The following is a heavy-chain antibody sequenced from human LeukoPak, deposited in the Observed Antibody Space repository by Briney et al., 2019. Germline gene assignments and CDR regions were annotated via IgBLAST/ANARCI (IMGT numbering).Heavy chain of an antibody. CDR1: GGTFSSYA. CDR3: ARDDYGGSHFDY. Sequence: SVKISCKASGGTFSSYAISWVRQAPGQGLEWMGRIIPILGIANYAQKFQGRVTITADKSTSTAYMELSSLRSEDTAVYYCARDDYGGSHFDYWGQGTLVTVSS. CDR2: IIPILGIA. V-gene: IGHV1-69*04. J-gene: IGHJ4*02. D-gene: IGHD4-23*01.